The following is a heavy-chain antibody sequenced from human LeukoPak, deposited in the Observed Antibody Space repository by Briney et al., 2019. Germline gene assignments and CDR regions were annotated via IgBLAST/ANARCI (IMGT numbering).Heavy chain of an antibody. CDR1: GFSFSSYG. CDR2: ISGSGSNT. V-gene: IGHV3-23*01. J-gene: IGHJ4*02. Sequence: PGGSLRLSCAASGFSFSSYGMHWVRQASGKGLEWVSAISGSGSNTYYADSLRGRFTISRDNSKNTVLLQMNSLRAEDTAEYYCARERLVVGSAYFDFWGQGTLVTVSS. CDR3: ARERLVVGSAYFDF. D-gene: IGHD1-26*01.